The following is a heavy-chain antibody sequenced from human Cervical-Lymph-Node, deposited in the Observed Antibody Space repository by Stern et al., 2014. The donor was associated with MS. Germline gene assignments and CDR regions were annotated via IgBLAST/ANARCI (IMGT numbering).Heavy chain of an antibody. CDR2: ITTYNGNA. V-gene: IGHV1-18*04. CDR3: ARMISTNWFDP. CDR1: GYTFTSYV. J-gene: IGHJ5*02. D-gene: IGHD3-22*01. Sequence: VQLVQSGAEVKKPGDSVKVSCKASGYTFTSYVITWVRQAPGHGLEWMAWITTYNGNAAYAQRLQGRVTMTPETSTSTAYMELRSLRSDDTAMYFCARMISTNWFDPWGQGTLVTVSS.